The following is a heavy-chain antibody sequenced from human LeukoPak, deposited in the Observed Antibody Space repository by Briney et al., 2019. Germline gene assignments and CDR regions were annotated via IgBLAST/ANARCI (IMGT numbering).Heavy chain of an antibody. D-gene: IGHD4-17*01. CDR3: AREPRRHHGDNGWFDP. J-gene: IGHJ5*02. CDR2: INHSGST. CDR1: GESFSGYY. V-gene: IGHV4-34*01. Sequence: SETLSLTCAVYGESFSGYYWSWLRQPPGKGLEWIGEINHSGSTNYNPSLKSRVTISVDTSKNQFSLKLSSVTAADTAVYYCAREPRRHHGDNGWFDPWGQGTLVTVSS.